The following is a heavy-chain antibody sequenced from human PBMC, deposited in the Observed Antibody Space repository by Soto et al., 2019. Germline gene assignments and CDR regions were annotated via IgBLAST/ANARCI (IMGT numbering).Heavy chain of an antibody. Sequence: ASVEVSCKXSGYNFTGYYMHWVRQAPGQGLEWMGWINPNSGGTNYEQKFQGRVTMTRDTSISTAYMELSRLRSDDTAVYYCARARYYYGSGRDFDYWGQGTLVTVSS. V-gene: IGHV1-2*02. CDR1: GYNFTGYY. D-gene: IGHD3-10*01. J-gene: IGHJ4*02. CDR3: ARARYYYGSGRDFDY. CDR2: INPNSGGT.